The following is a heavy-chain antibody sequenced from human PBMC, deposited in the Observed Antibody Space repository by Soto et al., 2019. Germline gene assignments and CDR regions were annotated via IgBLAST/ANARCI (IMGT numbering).Heavy chain of an antibody. CDR2: LSASGGGT. CDR1: GFTFSTYA. V-gene: IGHV3-23*01. J-gene: IGHJ4*02. Sequence: PGGSLRLSCAASGFTFSTYAMSWVRQAPGKGLEWVSSLSASGGGTYYADSVKGRFTISRDNSKNTLYLQMKSLKAEDTDLYYCARIRDSYDDYWGQGTLVTVSS. D-gene: IGHD3-3*01. CDR3: ARIRDSYDDY.